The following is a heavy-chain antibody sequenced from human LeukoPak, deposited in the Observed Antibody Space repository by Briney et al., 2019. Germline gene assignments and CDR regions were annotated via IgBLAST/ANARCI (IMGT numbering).Heavy chain of an antibody. J-gene: IGHJ6*02. V-gene: IGHV1-3*01. CDR1: GYTFTSYA. Sequence: ASVKVSCKASGYTFTSYAMHWVRQAPGQRLEWMGWINAGNGNTKYSQKFQGRVTITRDTSASTAYMELSSLRSEDTAVYYCARDGRFIVADYYYGMDVWGRGTTVTVSS. CDR3: ARDGRFIVADYYYGMDV. CDR2: INAGNGNT. D-gene: IGHD1-26*01.